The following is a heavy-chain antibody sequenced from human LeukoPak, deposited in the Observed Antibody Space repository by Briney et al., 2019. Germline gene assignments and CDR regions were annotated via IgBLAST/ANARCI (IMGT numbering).Heavy chain of an antibody. CDR1: GFTVSSNY. V-gene: IGHV3-53*05. J-gene: IGHJ4*02. Sequence: GGSLRLSCAASGFTVSSNYMSWVRQAPGKGLEWVSVIYSGGSTYYADSVKGRFTISRDNSKNTLYLQMNSLRAEDTAVYYCARSRDGYNFGDYWGQGTLVTVSS. CDR2: IYSGGST. CDR3: ARSRDGYNFGDY. D-gene: IGHD5-24*01.